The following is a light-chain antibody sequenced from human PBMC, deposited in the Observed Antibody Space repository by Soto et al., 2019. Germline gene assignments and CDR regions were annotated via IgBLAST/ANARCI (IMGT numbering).Light chain of an antibody. Sequence: DIQMTQSPSTLSASVGDRVTITCRASQSISSWLAWYQQKPGKAPKLLIYKASSLESGVPSRFSGSGSGTEFTLTISSLQPDDFATXXXXXXXSYRTFGQGTKVDIK. J-gene: IGKJ1*01. V-gene: IGKV1-5*03. CDR1: QSISSW. CDR2: KAS. CDR3: XXXXSYRT.